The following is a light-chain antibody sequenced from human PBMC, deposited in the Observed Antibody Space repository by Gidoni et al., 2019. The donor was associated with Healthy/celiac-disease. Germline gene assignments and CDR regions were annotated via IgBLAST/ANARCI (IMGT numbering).Light chain of an antibody. CDR3: QSYDSSLSGYVV. J-gene: IGLJ2*01. CDR2: GNS. CDR1: SANIGAGYD. V-gene: IGLV1-40*01. Sequence: QSVLTQPPSVSGAPGQRVTISCTGSSANIGAGYDVHWYQQLPVPATKLLIYGNSNRPSGVPDRFSGSKSGTSASLAITGLQAEDEADYYCQSYDSSLSGYVVFGGGTKLTVL.